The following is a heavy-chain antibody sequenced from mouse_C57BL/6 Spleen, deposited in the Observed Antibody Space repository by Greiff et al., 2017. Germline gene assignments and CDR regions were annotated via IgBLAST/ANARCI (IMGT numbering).Heavy chain of an antibody. V-gene: IGHV1-7*01. D-gene: IGHD2-3*01. CDR3: ARSYDGYYGRNAWFAY. J-gene: IGHJ3*01. Sequence: VQLQPSGAELAKPGASVKLSCKASGYTFTSYWMHWVKQRPGQGLEWIGYINPSSGYTKYNQKFKDKATLTADKSSSTAYMQLSSLTYEDSAVYYCARSYDGYYGRNAWFAYWGQGTLVTVSA. CDR1: GYTFTSYW. CDR2: INPSSGYT.